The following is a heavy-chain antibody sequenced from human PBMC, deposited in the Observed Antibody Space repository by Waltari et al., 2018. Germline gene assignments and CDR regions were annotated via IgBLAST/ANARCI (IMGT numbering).Heavy chain of an antibody. CDR3: ATGPGADDEIDY. J-gene: IGHJ4*02. CDR2: VEPEDGET. CDR1: GYTLTELS. D-gene: IGHD1-1*01. V-gene: IGHV1-24*01. Sequence: QVQLVQSGAEVKKPGASVKVSCKVSGYTLTELSMHWVRQAPGKGLEWMGGVEPEDGETIYAQKFQGRVTMTEDTSTDTAYMELSSLRSEDTAVYYCATGPGADDEIDYWGQGTLVIVSS.